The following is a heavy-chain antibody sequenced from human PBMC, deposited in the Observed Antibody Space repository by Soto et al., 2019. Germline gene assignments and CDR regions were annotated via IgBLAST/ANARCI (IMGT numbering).Heavy chain of an antibody. J-gene: IGHJ4*02. V-gene: IGHV4-39*01. CDR2: IYYSGST. Sequence: SETLSLTCTVSGGSVSTSSYCWGWIRQPPGKGLEWIGSIYYSGSTFYNPSLTSRVTISVDTSKNQFSLKVSSVTAADTAIYYCARHAAMANFDYWGQGALVTVSS. D-gene: IGHD5-18*01. CDR3: ARHAAMANFDY. CDR1: GGSVSTSSYC.